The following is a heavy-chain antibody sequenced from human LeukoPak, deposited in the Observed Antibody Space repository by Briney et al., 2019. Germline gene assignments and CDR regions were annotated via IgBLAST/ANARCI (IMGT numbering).Heavy chain of an antibody. J-gene: IGHJ4*02. V-gene: IGHV3-53*01. CDR3: ATGNYYDSSGYPFGFDY. CDR2: IYSGGST. Sequence: PGGSLRLSCAASGFTVSSNYMSWVRQAPGKGLEWVSVIYSGGSTYYADSVKDRFTISRDNSKNTLYLQMNSLRAEDTAVYYCATGNYYDSSGYPFGFDYWGQGTLVTVSS. D-gene: IGHD3-22*01. CDR1: GFTVSSNY.